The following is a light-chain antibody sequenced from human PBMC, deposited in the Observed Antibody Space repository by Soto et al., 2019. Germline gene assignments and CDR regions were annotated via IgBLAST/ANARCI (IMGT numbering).Light chain of an antibody. CDR1: ESVSSN. CDR2: GAS. Sequence: EIGMTQSPATLSVSPGERATLSCRASESVSSNLAWYQQKPGQAPRLLIYGASTRATGIPARFSGCGSGPEFTLTSISLQSEDFALYYCQNYNNRLTLGGGTKVEIK. CDR3: QNYNNRLT. V-gene: IGKV3-15*01. J-gene: IGKJ4*01.